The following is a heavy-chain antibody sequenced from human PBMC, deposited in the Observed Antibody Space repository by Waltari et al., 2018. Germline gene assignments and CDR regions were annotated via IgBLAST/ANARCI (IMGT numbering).Heavy chain of an antibody. Sequence: EMQLVESGGGLVQPGGSLRLSCAASGFTVSSNYMSWVRQAPGKGLEWASVLYSTSDTHYAGSVKGRLTISRDDSKNTLYLQMNSLRAEYTAVYYCARGPRYCSSTSCSDYFDYWGQGTLVTVSS. CDR3: ARGPRYCSSTSCSDYFDY. J-gene: IGHJ4*02. CDR1: GFTVSSNY. CDR2: LYSTSDT. D-gene: IGHD2-2*01. V-gene: IGHV3-66*01.